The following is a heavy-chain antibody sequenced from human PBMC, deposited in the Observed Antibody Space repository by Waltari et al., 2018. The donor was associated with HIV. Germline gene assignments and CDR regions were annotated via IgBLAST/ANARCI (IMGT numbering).Heavy chain of an antibody. Sequence: EVQLVESGGGLVQPGGSLRLSCAASGFTFTNYWMHWVRQVPGKGLGWVSRIEEDGSVTNYEECVSGGFTISRGNAKDTLWLQMISLRAEDTAIYYCASDLSGYSDNWGQGTLVTVSS. V-gene: IGHV3-74*01. CDR2: IEEDGSVT. J-gene: IGHJ4*02. D-gene: IGHD3-3*01. CDR3: ASDLSGYSDN. CDR1: GFTFTNYW.